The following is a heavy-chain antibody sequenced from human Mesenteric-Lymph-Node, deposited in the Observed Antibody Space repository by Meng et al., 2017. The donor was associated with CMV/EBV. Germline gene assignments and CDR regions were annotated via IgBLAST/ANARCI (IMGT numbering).Heavy chain of an antibody. CDR1: GYTFTGYY. J-gene: IGHJ4*02. CDR3: ARDVGGLKDYYDSSGYYIDY. V-gene: IGHV1-2*02. CDR2: INPNSGGT. Sequence: ASVKVSCKASGYTFTGYYVFWVRQAPGQGLEWMGWINPNSGGTNYAQKFQGRVTMTRDTSISTAYMELSRLRSDDTAVYYCARDVGGLKDYYDSSGYYIDYWGQGTLVTVSS. D-gene: IGHD3-22*01.